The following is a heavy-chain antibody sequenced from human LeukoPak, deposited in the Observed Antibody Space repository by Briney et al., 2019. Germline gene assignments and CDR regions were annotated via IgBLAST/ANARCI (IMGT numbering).Heavy chain of an antibody. Sequence: GGSLRPSCAASGFTFSSYAMSWVRQAPGKGLEWVSAISGSGGSTYYADSVKGRFTISRDNSKNTLYLQMNSLRAEDTAVYYCAKWSYDYVWGSYPVDYWGQGTLVTVSS. D-gene: IGHD3-16*02. CDR1: GFTFSSYA. J-gene: IGHJ4*02. CDR2: ISGSGGST. CDR3: AKWSYDYVWGSYPVDY. V-gene: IGHV3-23*01.